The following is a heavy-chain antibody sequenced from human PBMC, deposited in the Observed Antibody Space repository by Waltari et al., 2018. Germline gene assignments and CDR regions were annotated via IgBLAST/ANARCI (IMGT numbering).Heavy chain of an antibody. CDR2: ST. J-gene: IGHJ4*02. Sequence: STNYNPSLKSRVTIPVDTSKNQFSLKVSSVTAADTAVYYCAGGEGGYSSSWYNGAGTYYCDYWGQGTLVTVSA. D-gene: IGHD6-13*01. CDR3: AGGEGGYSSSWYNGAGTYYCDY. V-gene: IGHV4-59*09.